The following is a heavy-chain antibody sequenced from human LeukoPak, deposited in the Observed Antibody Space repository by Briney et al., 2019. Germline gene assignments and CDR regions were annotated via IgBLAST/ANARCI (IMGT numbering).Heavy chain of an antibody. V-gene: IGHV5-10-1*01. J-gene: IGHJ6*04. CDR3: ARHGAAAGTEYGMDV. Sequence: GESLRISCKGSGYSFTSYWISWVRQMPGKGLEWMGRIDPSDSYTNYSPSFQGHVTISADKSISTAYLQWGSLKASDTAMYYCARHGAAAGTEYGMDVWGKGTTVTVSS. CDR2: IDPSDSYT. CDR1: GYSFTSYW. D-gene: IGHD6-13*01.